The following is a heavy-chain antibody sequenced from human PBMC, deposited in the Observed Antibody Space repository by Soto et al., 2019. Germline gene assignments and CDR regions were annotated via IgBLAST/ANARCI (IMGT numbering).Heavy chain of an antibody. CDR3: ARETNTATVTTSYNWFDP. CDR2: IYYSGST. CDR1: GGSISSGDYY. D-gene: IGHD4-4*01. Sequence: KTSETLSLTCTVSGGSISSGDYYWSWIRQPPGKGLEWIGYIYYSGSTYYNPSLKSRVTISVDTSKNQFSLKLSSVTAADTAVYYCARETNTATVTTSYNWFDPWGQGTLVTV. V-gene: IGHV4-30-4*01. J-gene: IGHJ5*02.